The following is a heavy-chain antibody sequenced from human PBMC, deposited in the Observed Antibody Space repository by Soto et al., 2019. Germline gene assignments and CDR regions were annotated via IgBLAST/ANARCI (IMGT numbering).Heavy chain of an antibody. V-gene: IGHV4-30-4*01. CDR3: ARAVRTLEYFQH. CDR1: GGSISSGDYY. Sequence: SETLSLTCTVSGGSISSGDYYWSWLRQPPGKGLEWIGYIYYSGSTYYNPSLKSRVTISVDTSKNQFSLKLSSVTAADTAVYYCARAVRTLEYFQHWGQGTLVTVSS. D-gene: IGHD2-15*01. CDR2: IYYSGST. J-gene: IGHJ1*01.